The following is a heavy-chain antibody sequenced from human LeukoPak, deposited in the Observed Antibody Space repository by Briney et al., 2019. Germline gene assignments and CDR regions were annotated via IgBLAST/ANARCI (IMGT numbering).Heavy chain of an antibody. J-gene: IGHJ4*02. D-gene: IGHD6-6*01. V-gene: IGHV4-34*01. CDR3: ARGTDSSSPFDY. CDR2: INHSGST. Sequence: SETLSLTCAVYGGSFSGYYWNWIRQPPGKGLEWIGEINHSGSTNYNPSLKSRVTISVDTSKNQFSPKLSSVTAADTAVYYCARGTDSSSPFDYWGQGTLVTVSS. CDR1: GGSFSGYY.